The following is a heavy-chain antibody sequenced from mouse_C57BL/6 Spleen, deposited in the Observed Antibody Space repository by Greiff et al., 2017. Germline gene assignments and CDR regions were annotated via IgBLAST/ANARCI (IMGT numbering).Heavy chain of an antibody. V-gene: IGHV1-26*01. Sequence: VQLQQSGPELVKPGASVKISCKASGYTFTDYYMNWVKQSHGKSLEWIGDINPNNGGTSYNQKFKGKATLTVDKSSSTAYMELRSLTSEDSSVYYCARNVYGKPFDYWGQGTTLTVSS. CDR2: INPNNGGT. CDR1: GYTFTDYY. CDR3: ARNVYGKPFDY. J-gene: IGHJ2*01. D-gene: IGHD2-10*02.